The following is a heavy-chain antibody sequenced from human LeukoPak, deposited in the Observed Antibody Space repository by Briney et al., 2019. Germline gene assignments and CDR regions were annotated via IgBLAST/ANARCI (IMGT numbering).Heavy chain of an antibody. Sequence: YGGTTEYAAPVKGRFTISRDDSKSIAYLQLNSLKTEDTAVYYCTRGNYDTSGYYLPSGYWGQGTLVTVSS. J-gene: IGHJ4*02. CDR2: YGGTT. CDR3: TRGNYDTSGYYLPSGY. V-gene: IGHV3-49*02. D-gene: IGHD3-22*01.